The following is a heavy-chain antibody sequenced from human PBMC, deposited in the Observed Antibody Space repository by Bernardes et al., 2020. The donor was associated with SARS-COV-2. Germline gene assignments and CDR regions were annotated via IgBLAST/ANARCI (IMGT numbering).Heavy chain of an antibody. CDR2: INHSGST. Sequence: SETLSLTCAVYGGSFSGYYWSWIRQPPGKGLEWIGEINHSGSTNYNPSLKSRVTISVDTSKNQFSLKLSSVTAADTAVYYCARGAPYDILTGYLYWFYYYYMDVWGKGTTVTVSS. CDR1: GGSFSGYY. CDR3: ARGAPYDILTGYLYWFYYYYMDV. D-gene: IGHD3-9*01. J-gene: IGHJ6*03. V-gene: IGHV4-34*01.